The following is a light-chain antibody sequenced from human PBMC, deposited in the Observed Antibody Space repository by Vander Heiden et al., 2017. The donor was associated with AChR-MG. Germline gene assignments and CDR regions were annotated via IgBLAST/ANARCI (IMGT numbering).Light chain of an antibody. J-gene: IGKJ1*01. CDR3: QQYNSYSQT. Sequence: DIQMTKCASTMSASVGDRVTFTCRASQSISSWLAWYQHKPGKAPNLLIYDASNLESGVPSRFSGSGSGTEFTLTISSLQPDDFATYYCQQYNSYSQTFGQGTKVEIK. CDR1: QSISSW. CDR2: DAS. V-gene: IGKV1-5*01.